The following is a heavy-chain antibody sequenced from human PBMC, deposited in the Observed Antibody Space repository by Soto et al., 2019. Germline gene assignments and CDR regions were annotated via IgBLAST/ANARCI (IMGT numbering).Heavy chain of an antibody. Sequence: QVQLVQSGAEVKKPGASVKVSCKASGYTFTSYGISWVRQAPGQGLEWMGWISAYNGNTNYAQKLQGRVTMTTDTSTSTAYMELRSLKSDDTAVYYCARDQRALSDYYDSSGLLPRGWFDPWGQGTLVTVSS. CDR3: ARDQRALSDYYDSSGLLPRGWFDP. D-gene: IGHD3-22*01. CDR1: GYTFTSYG. V-gene: IGHV1-18*01. J-gene: IGHJ5*02. CDR2: ISAYNGNT.